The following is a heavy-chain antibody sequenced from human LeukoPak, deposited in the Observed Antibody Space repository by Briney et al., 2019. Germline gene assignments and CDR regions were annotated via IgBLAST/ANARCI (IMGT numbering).Heavy chain of an antibody. Sequence: SETLSLTCTVSGGSISSDYYWGWIRQPPGKGLEWIGSIYHSGSTYYNPSLKSRVTISVDTSNNQFSLKLSSVTATDTAVYYCGRHSGFSPPDYWGQGTLVTVSS. CDR3: GRHSGFSPPDY. D-gene: IGHD5-12*01. J-gene: IGHJ4*02. CDR1: GGSISSDYY. V-gene: IGHV4-39*01. CDR2: IYHSGST.